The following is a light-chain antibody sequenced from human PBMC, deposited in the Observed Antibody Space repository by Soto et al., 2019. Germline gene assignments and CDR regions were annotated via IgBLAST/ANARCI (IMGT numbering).Light chain of an antibody. CDR1: QDISSW. CDR3: QQYMSYS. CDR2: AAS. Sequence: DIQMTQSPSSVSASVGDTVTMTCRASQDISSWVAWYQQKPGKAPKLLISAASSLQSGVPTRFSGSGSGTEFTLTISSLQPDDFATYYCQQYMSYSFGQGTKVDIK. V-gene: IGKV1-12*01. J-gene: IGKJ1*01.